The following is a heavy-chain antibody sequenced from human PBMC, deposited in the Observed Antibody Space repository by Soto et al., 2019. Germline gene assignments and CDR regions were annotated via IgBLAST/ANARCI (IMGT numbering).Heavy chain of an antibody. V-gene: IGHV1-69*06. Sequence: QVQLVQSGAEVKKPGSSVKVSCKASGGTFSSYAISWVRQAPGQGLEWMGGIIPISGTANYAQKFQGRVTITADKSTSTAYMELSSLRSEDTAVYYCARNYGSGSSSYYYYYGMDVWGQGTTVTVSS. J-gene: IGHJ6*02. CDR2: IIPISGTA. D-gene: IGHD3-10*01. CDR1: GGTFSSYA. CDR3: ARNYGSGSSSYYYYYGMDV.